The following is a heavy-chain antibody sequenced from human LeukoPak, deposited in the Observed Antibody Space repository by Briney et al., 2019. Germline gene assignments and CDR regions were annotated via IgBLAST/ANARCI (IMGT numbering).Heavy chain of an antibody. CDR1: GGSFSGYY. Sequence: SETLSLTCAVYGGSFSGYYWSWIRQPPGKGLEWIGEINHSGSTNYNPSLKSRVTISVDTSKNQFSLKLSSVTAADTAVYYCARSGYYSSTSCYRGYFQHWGQGTLVTVSS. D-gene: IGHD2-2*01. J-gene: IGHJ1*01. V-gene: IGHV4-34*01. CDR2: INHSGST. CDR3: ARSGYYSSTSCYRGYFQH.